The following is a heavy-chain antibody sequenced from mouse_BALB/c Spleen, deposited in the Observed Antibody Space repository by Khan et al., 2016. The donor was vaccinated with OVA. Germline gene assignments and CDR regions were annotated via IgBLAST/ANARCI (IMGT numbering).Heavy chain of an antibody. Sequence: EVELVESGGGLVKPGGSLKLSCAASEFTFSDYYMYWVRQTPEKRLEWVATISDGGSYTSYPDSVKGRFTISRDNAKNNLYLQMSSLKSEDTAMYYCSRGGYGAFGFWGQGTLGTVSA. D-gene: IGHD2-2*01. CDR1: EFTFSDYY. CDR3: SRGGYGAFGF. J-gene: IGHJ3*01. CDR2: ISDGGSYT. V-gene: IGHV5-4*02.